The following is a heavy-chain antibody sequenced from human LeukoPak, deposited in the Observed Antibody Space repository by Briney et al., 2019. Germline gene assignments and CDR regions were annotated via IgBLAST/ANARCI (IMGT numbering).Heavy chain of an antibody. D-gene: IGHD1-26*01. CDR1: GFTLSSYS. Sequence: GGSLRLSCAVSGFTLSSYSMSWVRQAPGKGLEWVSHITASGTAMFYADSVKGRFTISRDNAKNSLYLQMNSLRDEDTAVYYCASSGSYRFDYWGQGTLVTVSS. CDR3: ASSGSYRFDY. J-gene: IGHJ4*02. CDR2: ITASGTAM. V-gene: IGHV3-48*02.